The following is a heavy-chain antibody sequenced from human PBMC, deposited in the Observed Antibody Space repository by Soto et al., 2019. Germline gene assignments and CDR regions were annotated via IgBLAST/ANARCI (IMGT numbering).Heavy chain of an antibody. CDR1: GYSFTSYW. CDR2: IYPADSDT. CDR3: ARSYCFTTSCYAGLDV. V-gene: IGHV5-51*01. Sequence: HGESLKISCKGSGYSFTSYWIGWVRQMPGKGLEWMGIIYPADSDTRYSPSFQGQVTISADKSISTAYLQWSSLKASDTAMYYCARSYCFTTSCYAGLDVWGQGTTVTVSS. J-gene: IGHJ6*02. D-gene: IGHD2-2*01.